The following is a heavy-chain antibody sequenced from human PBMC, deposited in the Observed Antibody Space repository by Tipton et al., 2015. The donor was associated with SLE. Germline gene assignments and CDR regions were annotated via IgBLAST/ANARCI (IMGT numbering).Heavy chain of an antibody. D-gene: IGHD1-7*01. J-gene: IGHJ4*02. Sequence: TLSLTCTVSGDSITRGDYYWTWIRQPPGKGLEWIGWISYSGSTNFNPSPKSRVTISIDKSGSQFSLSLTSVTAADTAVYYCARMPPGGWNYYFDYWGQGTPVTVSS. V-gene: IGHV4-61*08. CDR1: GDSITRGDYY. CDR3: ARMPPGGWNYYFDY. CDR2: ISYSGST.